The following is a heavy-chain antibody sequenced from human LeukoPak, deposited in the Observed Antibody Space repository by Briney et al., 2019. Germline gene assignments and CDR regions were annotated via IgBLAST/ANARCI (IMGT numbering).Heavy chain of an antibody. J-gene: IGHJ4*02. Sequence: GGSLRLSCAASGFTFSSYAMNWVRQAPGKGLEWVSAISGSGGSTYYADSVKGRFTISRDNHKNTLYLQMNSLRADDTAVYYCARDARLMAFDNWGQGTLVTVSS. CDR3: ARDARLMAFDN. CDR1: GFTFSSYA. CDR2: ISGSGGST. D-gene: IGHD2-8*01. V-gene: IGHV3-23*01.